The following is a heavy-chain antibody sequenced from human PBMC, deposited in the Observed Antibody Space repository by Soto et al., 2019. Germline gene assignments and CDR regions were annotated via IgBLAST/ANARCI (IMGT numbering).Heavy chain of an antibody. CDR1: GDRDDGNSAA. CDR2: KYYRSKWYN. D-gene: IGHD6-6*01. CDR3: ARYPSQLVSFEY. V-gene: IGHV6-1*01. J-gene: IGHJ4*02. Sequence: SRTQSLTRVICGDRDDGNSAAWNWSRRSTSRGLEWLGRKYYRSKWYNDYAVSVKSRITINPDTSKNQFSLQLNPVTPEDTAGYYCARYPSQLVSFEYCGQGTLGTVST.